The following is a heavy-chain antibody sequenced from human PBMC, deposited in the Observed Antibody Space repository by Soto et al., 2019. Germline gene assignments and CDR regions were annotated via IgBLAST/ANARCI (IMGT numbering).Heavy chain of an antibody. Sequence: GGSLRLSCAASGFTFSSYAMHWVRQAPGKGLEWVAVISYDGSNKYYADSVKGRFTISRDNSKNTLYLQMNSLRAEDTAVYYCARDHNYYDSSGSQLDYWGQGTLVTVSS. D-gene: IGHD3-22*01. CDR1: GFTFSSYA. J-gene: IGHJ4*02. CDR3: ARDHNYYDSSGSQLDY. V-gene: IGHV3-30-3*01. CDR2: ISYDGSNK.